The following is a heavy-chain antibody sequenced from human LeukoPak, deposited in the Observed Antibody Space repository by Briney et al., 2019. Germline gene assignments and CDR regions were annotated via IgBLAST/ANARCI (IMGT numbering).Heavy chain of an antibody. V-gene: IGHV1-3*01. CDR3: ARGVYGSGSYYND. J-gene: IGHJ4*02. CDR2: INAGNGNT. D-gene: IGHD3-10*01. CDR1: GYTFTSYA. Sequence: ASVKVSCKASGYTFTSYAMHWVRQAPGQRLEWMGWINAGNGNTKYSQKFEDRVTITRDTSASTAYMELSSLRSEDTAVYYCARGVYGSGSYYNDWGQGTLVTVSS.